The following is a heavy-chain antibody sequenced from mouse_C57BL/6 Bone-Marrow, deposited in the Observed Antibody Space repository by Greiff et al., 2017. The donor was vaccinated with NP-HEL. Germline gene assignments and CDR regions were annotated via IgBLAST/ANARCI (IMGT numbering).Heavy chain of an antibody. CDR3: AREGEGYFDY. CDR2: IDPSDSYT. Sequence: QVQLQQPGAELVRPGTSVKLSCKASGYTFTSYWMHWVKQRPGQGLEWIGVIDPSDSYTNYNQKFKGKATLTVDTSSSTAYMQLSSLTSEDSAVYYCAREGEGYFDYGGQGTTLTVSA. J-gene: IGHJ2*01. CDR1: GYTFTSYW. V-gene: IGHV1-59*01.